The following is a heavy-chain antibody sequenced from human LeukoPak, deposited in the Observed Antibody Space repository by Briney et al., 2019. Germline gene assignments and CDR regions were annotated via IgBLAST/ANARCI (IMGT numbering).Heavy chain of an antibody. V-gene: IGHV3-74*01. CDR1: GFTFSNYW. D-gene: IGHD4-17*01. Sequence: GGSLRLSCAASGFTFSNYWMHWVRQAPGTGLVWVSHINTDGSSTNYADSVKGRFTISRDNAKNTVYLQMNSLRAEDTAVYYCARDGTVMRYFEYWGQGTLVTVSS. CDR2: INTDGSST. J-gene: IGHJ4*02. CDR3: ARDGTVMRYFEY.